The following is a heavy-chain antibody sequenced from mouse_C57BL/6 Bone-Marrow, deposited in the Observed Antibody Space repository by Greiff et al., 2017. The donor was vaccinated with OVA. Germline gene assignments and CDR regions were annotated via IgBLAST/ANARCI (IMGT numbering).Heavy chain of an antibody. Sequence: QVQLQQPGAELVRPGTSVKLSCKASGYTFTSYWMHWVKQRPGQGLEWIGVIDPSDSYTNYNQKFKGKATLTVDTSSSTAYMQLSSLTSEDSAVYYCARIVAGAMDYWGQGPSVTVSS. CDR1: GYTFTSYW. CDR2: IDPSDSYT. J-gene: IGHJ4*01. CDR3: ARIVAGAMDY. D-gene: IGHD1-1*01. V-gene: IGHV1-59*01.